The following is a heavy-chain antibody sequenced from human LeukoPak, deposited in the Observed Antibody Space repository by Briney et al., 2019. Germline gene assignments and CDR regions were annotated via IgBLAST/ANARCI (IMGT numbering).Heavy chain of an antibody. CDR3: ARVRGPTTPFDY. V-gene: IGHV4-34*01. J-gene: IGHJ4*02. Sequence: SETLSLTCAVYGGSFSGYYWSWIRQPPGKGLEWIGEINHSGSTNYNPSLKSRVTISVDTSKNQFSLKLSSVTAADTAVYYCARVRGPTTPFDYWGQGTLVTVSS. CDR1: GGSFSGYY. D-gene: IGHD1-1*01. CDR2: INHSGST.